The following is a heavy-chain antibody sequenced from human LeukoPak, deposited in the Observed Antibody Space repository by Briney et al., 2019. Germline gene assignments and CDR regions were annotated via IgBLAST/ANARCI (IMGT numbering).Heavy chain of an antibody. CDR1: GFTFSNFG. J-gene: IGHJ4*02. Sequence: GGSLRLSCAASGFTFSNFGMSWVRQAPGKGLERVSAISGSGGSTYDADSVKGRFTISRDNSKNTLYLQMNSLRGEDTAVYCCAKLADVAYSHFDYWGQGTLVTVSS. CDR3: AKLADVAYSHFDY. V-gene: IGHV3-23*01. D-gene: IGHD2-15*01. CDR2: ISGSGGST.